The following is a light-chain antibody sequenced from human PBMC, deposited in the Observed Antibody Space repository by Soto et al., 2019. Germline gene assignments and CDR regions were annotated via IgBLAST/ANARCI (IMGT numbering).Light chain of an antibody. CDR3: CSYAGGYIPAV. V-gene: IGLV2-11*01. CDR1: SSDVGGYNY. CDR2: DVS. J-gene: IGLJ7*01. Sequence: QSALTQPRSVSGSPGQSVTISCTGTSSDVGGYNYVSWYQQHPGKAPKLMIYDVSKRPSGVPDRFSGSKSGNTASLTISGLQAEDEADYYCCSYAGGYIPAVFGGGTQLTVL.